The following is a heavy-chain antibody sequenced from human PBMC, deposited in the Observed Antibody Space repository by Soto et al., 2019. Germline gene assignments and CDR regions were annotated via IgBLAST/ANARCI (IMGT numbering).Heavy chain of an antibody. V-gene: IGHV4-31*03. J-gene: IGHJ4*02. CDR3: AREEDSALFDY. CDR1: GGSISSGGYY. Sequence: SETLSLTCTVSGGSISSGGYYWSWIRQHPGKGLEWIGYIYYSGSTYYNPSLKSRVTISVDTSKNQFSLKLSSVTAADTAVYYCAREEDSALFDYWGQGTLVTVSS. CDR2: IYYSGST.